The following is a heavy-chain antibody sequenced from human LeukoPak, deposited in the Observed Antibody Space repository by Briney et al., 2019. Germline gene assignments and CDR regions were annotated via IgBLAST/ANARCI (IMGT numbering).Heavy chain of an antibody. CDR2: IYDSGST. V-gene: IGHV4-39*01. J-gene: IGHJ4*02. CDR1: GGSISSNNYF. D-gene: IGHD3-3*01. CDR3: QSRFLEWLLDY. Sequence: SETLSLTCTVSGGSISSNNYFWGWIRQPPGKGLEWIGSIYDSGSTYCNPSLKSRVTISVDTSKNQFSLKLNSVTAADTAMYYCQSRFLEWLLDYWAREPWSPSPQ.